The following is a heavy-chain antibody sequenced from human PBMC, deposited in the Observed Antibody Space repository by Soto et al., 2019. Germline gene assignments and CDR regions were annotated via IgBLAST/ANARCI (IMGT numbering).Heavy chain of an antibody. J-gene: IGHJ5*01. CDR2: IYYNGST. D-gene: IGHD1-26*01. V-gene: IGHV4-39*01. CDR3: ARSGTARWRNWFDY. CDR1: GGSITSTIDY. Sequence: SETLSLTCSVSGGSITSTIDYWGWIRQSPGKGLEWIGSIYYNGSTFYNPSLKSRVTISVDTSKSQFSLRLSSVTAADTAVYYCARSGTARWRNWFDYWGQGPLVTVSS.